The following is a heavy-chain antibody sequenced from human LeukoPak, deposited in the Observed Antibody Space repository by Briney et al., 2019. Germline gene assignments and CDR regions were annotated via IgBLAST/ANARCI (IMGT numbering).Heavy chain of an antibody. Sequence: KPGASLQISCKGSGSICTSYWICCVRPLPGKRLEWMGIIYPGDSDTRYSPSFQGQVTISADKSISTAYLQWSSLKASDTAMYYCARPRRSRYSSSWYYFDYWGQGTLVTVSS. D-gene: IGHD6-13*01. CDR3: ARPRRSRYSSSWYYFDY. CDR2: IYPGDSDT. V-gene: IGHV5-51*01. J-gene: IGHJ4*02. CDR1: GSICTSYW.